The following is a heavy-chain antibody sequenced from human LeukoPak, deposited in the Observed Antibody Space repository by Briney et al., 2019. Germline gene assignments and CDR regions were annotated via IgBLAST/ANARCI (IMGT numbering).Heavy chain of an antibody. V-gene: IGHV4-38-2*02. CDR3: ARTRYYYNSRSYGAPYYFDY. CDR1: GYSISSDYY. J-gene: IGHJ4*02. CDR2: IYYSGST. D-gene: IGHD3-10*01. Sequence: SETLSLTCTVSGYSISSDYYWGWIRQPPGKGLEWIGSIYYSGSTYYNPSLRSRVTISVDTSKNQFSLKLSSVTAADTAVYYCARTRYYYNSRSYGAPYYFDYWGQGTLVTVSS.